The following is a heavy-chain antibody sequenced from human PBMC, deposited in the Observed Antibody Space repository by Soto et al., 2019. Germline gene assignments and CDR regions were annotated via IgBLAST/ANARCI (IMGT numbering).Heavy chain of an antibody. Sequence: QVQLQESGPGLVKSSEPLSLTCTVSGDAISSYYWSWIRQPPGKGLEWIGHIHYSGSTNYSPSLKSRVTISLDTPKNQVSLNLSSVTAADTAVYYCARVPSAYDPNWFDPWGQGTLVTVSS. J-gene: IGHJ5*02. CDR1: GDAISSYY. D-gene: IGHD5-12*01. V-gene: IGHV4-59*01. CDR2: IHYSGST. CDR3: ARVPSAYDPNWFDP.